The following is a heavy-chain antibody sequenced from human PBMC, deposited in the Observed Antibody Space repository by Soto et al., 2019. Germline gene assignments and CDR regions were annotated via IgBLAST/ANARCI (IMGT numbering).Heavy chain of an antibody. CDR1: GYTLTSYA. D-gene: IGHD6-13*01. V-gene: IGHV1-3*01. Sequence: ASVKVSCKASGYTLTSYAMHWVRQAPGQRLEWMGWINAGNGNTKCSQKFQDRVTITRDTSASTAYMELSSLRSEDTAVYYCARHSSSWSFDYWAQGTLVTVSS. CDR3: ARHSSSWSFDY. CDR2: INAGNGNT. J-gene: IGHJ4*02.